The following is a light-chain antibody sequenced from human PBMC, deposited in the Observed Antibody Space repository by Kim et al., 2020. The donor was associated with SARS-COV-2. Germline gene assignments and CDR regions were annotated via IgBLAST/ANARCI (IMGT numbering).Light chain of an antibody. CDR2: RSN. CDR1: SNNIGYEG. Sequence: QAGLTQPPSVSKDLRQTATLTCTGNSNNIGYEGAAWLQQHQGHPPKLLCDRSNNRPSGISERISASRSGNTASLTITGLQPEDEADYYCSAWDINLRAWIFGGGTQLTVL. J-gene: IGLJ2*01. CDR3: SAWDINLRAWI. V-gene: IGLV10-54*01.